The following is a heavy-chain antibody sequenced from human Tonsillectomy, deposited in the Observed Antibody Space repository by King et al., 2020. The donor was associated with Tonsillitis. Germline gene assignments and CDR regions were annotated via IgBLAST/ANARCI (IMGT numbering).Heavy chain of an antibody. D-gene: IGHD1-26*01. CDR3: ATTNIVGAVDS. Sequence: VQLVESGAEVKKPGASVKVSCKASGYNFSTYGITWVRQAPGQGLEWMGWISAYNGDTYYAQNLQGRVTMTTDTSTSTAYMELRSLRSGDTAVYYCATTNIVGAVDSWGQGTLVTVSS. CDR2: ISAYNGDT. V-gene: IGHV1-18*01. CDR1: GYNFSTYG. J-gene: IGHJ4*02.